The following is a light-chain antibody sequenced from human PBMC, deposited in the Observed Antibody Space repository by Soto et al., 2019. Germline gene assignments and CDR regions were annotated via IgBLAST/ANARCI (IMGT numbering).Light chain of an antibody. CDR2: DVS. CDR3: SSYTSSSTLYV. Sequence: QSVVTQPPSVSGSPGQAITNSCTGTSSDVGGYNYVSWYQQHPGKAPKLMIYDVSNRPSGVSNRFSGSKSGNTASLTISGLQAEDEADYYCSSYTSSSTLYVFGTGTKVTVL. J-gene: IGLJ1*01. V-gene: IGLV2-14*01. CDR1: SSDVGGYNY.